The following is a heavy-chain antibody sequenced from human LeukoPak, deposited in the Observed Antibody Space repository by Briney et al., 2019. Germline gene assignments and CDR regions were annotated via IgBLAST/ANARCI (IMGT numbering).Heavy chain of an antibody. J-gene: IGHJ4*02. V-gene: IGHV3-48*02. CDR3: ASRDYFVY. CDR1: GFTFNTKS. Sequence: GGSLRLFYAVSGFTFNTKSMNWVRQAPGKGLEWVSYITADSGTTYYADSVKGRFTISRDNAKNSLYLQMNSLRDEDTAVYYCASRDYFVYWGQGTLVTVSS. CDR2: ITADSGTT.